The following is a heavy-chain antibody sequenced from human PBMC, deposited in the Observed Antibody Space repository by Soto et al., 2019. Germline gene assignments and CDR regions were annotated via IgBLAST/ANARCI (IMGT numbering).Heavy chain of an antibody. D-gene: IGHD3-10*01. Sequence: LQPLSLTCARSGGKVSSNSSAWNCKRQTPSRGLEWLGRTYYRSKWYNDYAVSVKSRVTISVDTSKNQFSLKLSSVTAADTAVYYCARHWTRYYGSGSPFDFRGQGTLVTVSS. J-gene: IGHJ4*02. CDR2: TYYRSKWYN. CDR3: ARHWTRYYGSGSPFDF. CDR1: GGKVSSNSSA. V-gene: IGHV6-1*01.